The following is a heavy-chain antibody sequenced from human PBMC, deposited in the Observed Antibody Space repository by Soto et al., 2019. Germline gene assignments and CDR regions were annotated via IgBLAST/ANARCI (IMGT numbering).Heavy chain of an antibody. CDR2: MNPNSGNT. Sequence: QVQLVQSGAEVKKPGASVKVSCKASGYTFTSYDINWVRQATGQGLEWMGWMNPNSGNTGYAQKFQGRVTMTRNTSISTAYMELSSLRSEDTAVYYCARWGYDLQVDTIYYYGMDVWGQGTTVTVSS. V-gene: IGHV1-8*01. CDR3: ARWGYDLQVDTIYYYGMDV. D-gene: IGHD2-15*01. CDR1: GYTFTSYD. J-gene: IGHJ6*02.